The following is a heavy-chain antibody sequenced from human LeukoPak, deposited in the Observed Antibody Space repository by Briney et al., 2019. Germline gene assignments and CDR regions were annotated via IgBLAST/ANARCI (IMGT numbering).Heavy chain of an antibody. J-gene: IGHJ4*02. CDR3: ALFYSSGWYSSGY. CDR1: GGSISSYY. CDR2: IYYSGST. Sequence: PSETLPLTCTVSGGSISSYYWSWIRQPPGKGLEWIGYIYYSGSTNYNPSLKSRVTISVDTSKNQFSLKLSSVTAADTAVYYCALFYSSGWYSSGYWGQGTLVTVSS. V-gene: IGHV4-59*12. D-gene: IGHD6-19*01.